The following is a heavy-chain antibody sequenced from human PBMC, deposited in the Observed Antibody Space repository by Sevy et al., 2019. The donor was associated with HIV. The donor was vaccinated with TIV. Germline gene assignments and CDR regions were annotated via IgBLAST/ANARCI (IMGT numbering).Heavy chain of an antibody. CDR1: GFTFSSYG. J-gene: IGHJ4*02. CDR2: IWYDGSNK. V-gene: IGHV3-33*06. CDR3: AKFYSVAGISVPDY. Sequence: GGSLRLSCAASGFTFSSYGMHWVRQAPGKGLEWVAVIWYDGSNKYYADSVKGRFTISRDNSKNTLYLQMNSLRAEDTAVYYCAKFYSVAGISVPDYWGQGTLVTVSS. D-gene: IGHD6-19*01.